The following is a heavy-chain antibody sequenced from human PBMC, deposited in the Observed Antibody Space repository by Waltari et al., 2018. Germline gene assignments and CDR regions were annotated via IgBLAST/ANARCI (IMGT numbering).Heavy chain of an antibody. CDR2: MNPNSGKT. CDR1: GYTFTSYD. V-gene: IGHV1-8*01. CDR3: ARGPYSSSSGWFDP. D-gene: IGHD6-6*01. Sequence: QVQLVQSGAEVKKPGASVKVSCKASGYTFTSYDINWVRQATGQGLEWMGWMNPNSGKTGYAQKFQGIVTMTRNTSTSTAYMELSSLRSEDTAVYYCARGPYSSSSGWFDPWGQGTLVTVSS. J-gene: IGHJ5*02.